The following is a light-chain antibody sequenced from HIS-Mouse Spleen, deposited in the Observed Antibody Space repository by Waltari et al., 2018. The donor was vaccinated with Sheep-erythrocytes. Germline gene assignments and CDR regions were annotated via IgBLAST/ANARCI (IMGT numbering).Light chain of an antibody. J-gene: IGLJ2*01. CDR3: CSYAGSYTLV. V-gene: IGLV2-11*01. CDR1: SSDVGGYNY. CDR2: DVS. Sequence: QSALTQPRSVSGSPGQSVTISCTGTSSDVGGYNYVSWYQQHTGKAPKLMIYDVSKRPSVVPDRFSGSKSGNTASLNISGLPAEDEADYYCCSYAGSYTLVFGGGTKLTVL.